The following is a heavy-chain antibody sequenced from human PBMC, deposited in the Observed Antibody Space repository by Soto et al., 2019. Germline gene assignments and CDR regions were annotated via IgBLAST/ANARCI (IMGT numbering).Heavy chain of an antibody. Sequence: QVQLQESGPGLVKPSGTLSLTCAASSGSIFTTNWWSWVRQSPGRGLQWIGDIYHSGSPKYKPSLKSRVSISIDKSKDRFFLSLSSVTAAAAAVVYCAMKPDVATAIVGVGYVFDVWGQGPMVNGAS. D-gene: IGHD2-15*01. CDR2: IYHSGSP. CDR3: AMKPDVATAIVGVGYVFDV. J-gene: IGHJ3*01. CDR1: SGSIFTTNW. V-gene: IGHV4-4*02.